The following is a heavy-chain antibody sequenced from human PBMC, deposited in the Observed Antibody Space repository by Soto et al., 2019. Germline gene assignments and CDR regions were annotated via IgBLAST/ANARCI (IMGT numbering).Heavy chain of an antibody. CDR1: GFTVSSNY. CDR2: IYSGGST. Sequence: PGGSLRLSCAASGFTVSSNYMSWVRQAPGKGLEWVSVIYSGGSTYYADSVKGRFTISRDNSKNTLYLQMNSLRAEDTAVYYCARDEEYQLLYLYYYGMDVWGQGTTVTVS. V-gene: IGHV3-53*05. CDR3: ARDEEYQLLYLYYYGMDV. D-gene: IGHD2-2*02. J-gene: IGHJ6*02.